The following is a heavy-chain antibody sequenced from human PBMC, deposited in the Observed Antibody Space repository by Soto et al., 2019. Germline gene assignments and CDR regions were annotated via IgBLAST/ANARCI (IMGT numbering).Heavy chain of an antibody. CDR3: TTDSQIVVVPAAIAYYYYGMDV. J-gene: IGHJ6*02. Sequence: EVQLVESGGGLVKPGGSLRLSCAASGFTFSNAWMSWVRQAPGKGLEWVGRIKSKTDGGTTDYAAPVKGRFTISRDDSKNTLYLQMNSLKTEDTAVYYCTTDSQIVVVPAAIAYYYYGMDVWGQGTTVTVSS. V-gene: IGHV3-15*01. CDR2: IKSKTDGGTT. CDR1: GFTFSNAW. D-gene: IGHD2-2*02.